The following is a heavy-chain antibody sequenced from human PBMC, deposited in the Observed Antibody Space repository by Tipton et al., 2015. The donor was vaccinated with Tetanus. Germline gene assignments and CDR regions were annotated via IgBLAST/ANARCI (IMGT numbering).Heavy chain of an antibody. CDR1: GGSIRSGDYQ. CDR2: ISDSGRT. Sequence: TLSLTCTVSGGSIRSGDYQWNWIRQPPGKGLEWLAYISDSGRTNSNYSLKSRITISRDTSKNQFSLRLTSVTAADTAVYYWARANYEFPNKGPFDSWGQGTLVIVSS. D-gene: IGHD3-3*01. CDR3: ARANYEFPNKGPFDS. V-gene: IGHV4-61*08. J-gene: IGHJ4*02.